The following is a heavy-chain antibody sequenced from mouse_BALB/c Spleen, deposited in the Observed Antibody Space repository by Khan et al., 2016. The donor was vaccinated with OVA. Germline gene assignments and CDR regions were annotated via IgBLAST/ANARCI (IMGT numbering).Heavy chain of an antibody. J-gene: IGHJ3*01. CDR1: GFTFSTYG. CDR3: TRIDYYYSSDGFAY. V-gene: IGHV5-6*01. CDR2: VSTGGHYT. Sequence: EVQLVESGGDIVKPGGSLKLSCAASGFTFSTYGMSWVRQTPDKRLEWVATVSTGGHYTYYSDTVKGRFTISRDNAKNPLYLQMSSLRSEDTAMFDCTRIDYYYSSDGFAYWGQGTLGNGSA. D-gene: IGHD1-1*01.